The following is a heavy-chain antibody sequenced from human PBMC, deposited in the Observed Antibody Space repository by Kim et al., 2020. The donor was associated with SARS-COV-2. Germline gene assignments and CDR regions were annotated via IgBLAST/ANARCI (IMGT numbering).Heavy chain of an antibody. Sequence: GGSLRLSCAASGFTFSSYDIHWVRQAPGKGLEWVTLVSHDGSERYYADSVKGRFTISRDNSEKTLYLQMNSLRHEDTAVYYCARVGPMIGGIIVNYYAMDVGGHGTTVTVSS. D-gene: IGHD3-10*01. CDR2: VSHDGSER. J-gene: IGHJ6*02. V-gene: IGHV3-30*03. CDR3: ARVGPMIGGIIVNYYAMDV. CDR1: GFTFSSYD.